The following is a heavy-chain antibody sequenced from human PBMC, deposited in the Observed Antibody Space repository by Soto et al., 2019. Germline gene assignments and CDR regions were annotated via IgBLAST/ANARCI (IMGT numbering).Heavy chain of an antibody. D-gene: IGHD2-8*01. Sequence: GGSLRLSCAASGFTFSDYYMSWIRQAPGKGLEWVSYISSSGSTIYYADSVKGRFTISRDNAKNSLYLQMNSLRAEDTAVYYCAIPVTKWTYVDYWGQGTLVTVSS. CDR2: ISSSGSTI. CDR3: AIPVTKWTYVDY. V-gene: IGHV3-11*01. CDR1: GFTFSDYY. J-gene: IGHJ4*02.